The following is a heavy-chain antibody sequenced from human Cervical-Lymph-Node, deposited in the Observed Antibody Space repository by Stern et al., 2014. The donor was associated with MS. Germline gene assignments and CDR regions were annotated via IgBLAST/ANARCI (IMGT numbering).Heavy chain of an antibody. CDR2: LYYSGST. CDR1: SGFIGNNY. D-gene: IGHD3-16*02. J-gene: IGHJ4*02. CDR3: ARAGPYDYIWGNFRHRAFYFDS. Sequence: QVQLQESGPGLVKPSETLSLMCSVSSGFIGNNYWSWIRQPPGKGLEWIGHLYYSGSTYYNPSLKSRVTISLDTSKNQLSLRRSSVTAADTAVYYCARAGPYDYIWGNFRHRAFYFDSWGQGALVTVSS. V-gene: IGHV4-59*01.